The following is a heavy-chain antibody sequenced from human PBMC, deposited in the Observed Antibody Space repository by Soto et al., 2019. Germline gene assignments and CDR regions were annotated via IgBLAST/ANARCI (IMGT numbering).Heavy chain of an antibody. CDR3: ASSYCSGGSCYSPDYAFDI. CDR1: GCSISSGGYY. CDR2: IYYSGST. V-gene: IGHV4-31*03. J-gene: IGHJ3*02. Sequence: SETLSLTCTVSGCSISSGGYYWSWIRQHPGKGLEWIGYIYYSGSTYYNPSLKSRVTISVDTSKNQFSLKLSSVTAADTAVYYCASSYCSGGSCYSPDYAFDIWGQGTMVTVSS. D-gene: IGHD2-15*01.